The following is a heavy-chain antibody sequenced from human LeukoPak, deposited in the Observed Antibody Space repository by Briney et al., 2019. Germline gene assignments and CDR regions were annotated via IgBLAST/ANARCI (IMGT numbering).Heavy chain of an antibody. Sequence: PSETLSLTCTVSGGSISSGSYYWSWIRQPAGKGLEWIGRIYTSGSTNYNPSLKSRVTISVDTSKTQFSLKLSSVTAADTAVYYCARTRIFNYYDSSGYRDYWGQGTLVTVSS. CDR1: GGSISSGSYY. J-gene: IGHJ4*02. CDR2: IYTSGST. CDR3: ARTRIFNYYDSSGYRDY. V-gene: IGHV4-61*02. D-gene: IGHD3-22*01.